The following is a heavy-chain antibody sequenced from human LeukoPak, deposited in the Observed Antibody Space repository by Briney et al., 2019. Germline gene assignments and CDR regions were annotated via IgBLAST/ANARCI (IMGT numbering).Heavy chain of an antibody. V-gene: IGHV3-9*01. CDR3: AKAPSPYYYYGMDV. J-gene: IGHJ6*02. Sequence: GWSLRLSCAASGFTFDKSAMHWVRQVPGRGLEWVSGISSTNDDLDYDLHYADSVKGRFTISRDNSKNTLYLQMNSLRAEDTAVYYCAKAPSPYYYYGMDVWGQGTTVTVSS. CDR1: GFTFDKSA. CDR2: ISSTNDDL.